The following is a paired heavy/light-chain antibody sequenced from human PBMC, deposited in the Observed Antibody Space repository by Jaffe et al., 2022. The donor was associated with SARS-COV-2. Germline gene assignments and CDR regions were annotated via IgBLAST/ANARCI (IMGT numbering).Light chain of an antibody. CDR1: QTLLHINGYNY. J-gene: IGKJ1*01. Sequence: DIVMTQSPLSLPVTPGEPASISCRSSQTLLHINGYNYLDWYLQKPGQSPQLLIYLGSIRASGVPDRFNGSGSGTDFTLKISRVEAEDVGVYYCMQGQQTPRTFGQGTKVEIK. V-gene: IGKV2-28*01. CDR3: MQGQQTPRT. CDR2: LGS.
Heavy chain of an antibody. CDR3: ARGVGGYQFAY. V-gene: IGHV4-59*01. CDR1: GGSISSYY. D-gene: IGHD3-22*01. CDR2: IYFSGST. Sequence: QVQLQESGPGLVKPSETLSLTCTVSGGSISSYYWTWIRQPPGKGLEWIGYIYFSGSTKYNPSLESRVSISVDTSKNQFSLKLSSVTAADTAVYYCARGVGGYQFAYWGQGTLVTVSS. J-gene: IGHJ4*02.